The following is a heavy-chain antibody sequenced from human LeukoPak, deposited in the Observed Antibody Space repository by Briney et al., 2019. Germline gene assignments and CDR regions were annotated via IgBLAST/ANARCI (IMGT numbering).Heavy chain of an antibody. D-gene: IGHD6-13*01. Sequence: ASVKVSCTASGYTFTIYGISWVRQAPGQGLEWMGWISAYNGNTNYAQKLQGRVTMTTDTSTSTAYMELRSLRSDDTAVYYCARGSSSWYLDRFDYWGQGTLVTVSS. V-gene: IGHV1-18*01. CDR3: ARGSSSWYLDRFDY. CDR2: ISAYNGNT. J-gene: IGHJ4*02. CDR1: GYTFTIYG.